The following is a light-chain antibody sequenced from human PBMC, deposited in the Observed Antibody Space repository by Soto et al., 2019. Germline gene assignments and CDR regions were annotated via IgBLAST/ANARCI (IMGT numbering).Light chain of an antibody. CDR3: AAWDDSLSGL. V-gene: IGLV1-47*01. CDR2: RNN. Sequence: QSVLTQPPSASGTPGQRVTISCSGSSSNIGSNYVYWYQQLPGTAPKLLIYRNNQRPSGVPDRFSGSKSGTSASLAISGLQSEDEADYYCAAWDDSLSGLFGGGTKVTVL. J-gene: IGLJ2*01. CDR1: SSNIGSNY.